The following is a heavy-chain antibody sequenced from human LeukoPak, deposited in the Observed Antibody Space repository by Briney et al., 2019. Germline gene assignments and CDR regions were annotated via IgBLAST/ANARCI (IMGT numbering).Heavy chain of an antibody. V-gene: IGHV6-1*01. J-gene: IGHJ6*03. CDR2: TYYRSKWYN. Sequence: SQTLSLTCAISGDSVSSNSAAWNWIRQSPSRGLEWLGRTYYRSKWYNDYAESVKGRIIINSDTSKNQFSLQLNSVTPGDTAVYYCARERGNSISYMDVWGKGTTVTVSS. CDR3: ARERGNSISYMDV. CDR1: GDSVSSNSAA. D-gene: IGHD4-23*01.